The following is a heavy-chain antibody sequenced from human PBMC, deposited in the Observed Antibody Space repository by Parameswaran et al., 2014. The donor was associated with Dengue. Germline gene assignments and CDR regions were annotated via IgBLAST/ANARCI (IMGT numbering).Heavy chain of an antibody. Sequence: PGKGLEWIGYIYYSGSTNYNPSLKSRVTISVDTSKNQFSLKLSSVTAADTAVYYCARVRSYYYYYYMDVWGKGTTVTVS. J-gene: IGHJ6*03. CDR2: IYYSGST. CDR3: ARVRSYYYYYYMDV. V-gene: IGHV4-59*13.